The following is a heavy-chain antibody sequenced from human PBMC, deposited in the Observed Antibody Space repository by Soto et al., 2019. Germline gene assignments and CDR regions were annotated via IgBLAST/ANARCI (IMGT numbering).Heavy chain of an antibody. D-gene: IGHD5-18*01. Sequence: GASVKVFCKASGGTFSSYAISWVRQAPGQGLEWMGGIIPIFGTANYAQKFQGRVTITADESTSTAYMELSSLRSEDTAVYYCARDRRWIQLGTFDYWGQGTLVTVSS. CDR3: ARDRRWIQLGTFDY. J-gene: IGHJ4*02. CDR2: IIPIFGTA. CDR1: GGTFSSYA. V-gene: IGHV1-69*13.